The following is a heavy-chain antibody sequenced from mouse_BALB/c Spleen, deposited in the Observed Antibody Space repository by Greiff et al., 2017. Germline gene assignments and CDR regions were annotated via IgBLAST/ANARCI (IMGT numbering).Heavy chain of an antibody. J-gene: IGHJ2*01. D-gene: IGHD2-3*01. V-gene: IGHV1-54*03. CDR1: GYAFTNYL. Sequence: VKLMESGAELVRPGTSVKVSCKASGYAFTNYLIEWVKQRPGQGLEWIGVINPGSGGTNYNEKFKGKATLTADKSSSTAYMQLSSLTSDDSAVYFCARSDGYSYYFDYWGQGTTLTVSS. CDR3: ARSDGYSYYFDY. CDR2: INPGSGGT.